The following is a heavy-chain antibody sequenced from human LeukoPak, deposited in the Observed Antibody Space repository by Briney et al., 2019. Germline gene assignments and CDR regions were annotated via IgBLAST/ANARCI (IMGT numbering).Heavy chain of an antibody. CDR3: ARDLTIAATD. CDR1: GYSISSGYY. V-gene: IGHV4-38-2*02. D-gene: IGHD6-13*01. CDR2: IYHSGST. J-gene: IGHJ4*02. Sequence: TSETLSLTCTVSGYSISSGYYWGWIRQPPGKGLEWIGSIYHSGSTYYNPSLKSRVTISVDTSKNQFSLKLSSVTAADTAVYYCARDLTIAATDWGQGTLVTVSS.